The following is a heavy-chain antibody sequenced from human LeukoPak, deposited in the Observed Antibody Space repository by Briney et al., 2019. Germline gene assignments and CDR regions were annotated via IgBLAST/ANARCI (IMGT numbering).Heavy chain of an antibody. D-gene: IGHD1-26*01. CDR1: GYIFTSYW. V-gene: IGHV5-51*01. Sequence: GESLKISCKCAGYIFTSYWIGWVRQMPGKVLELMGIIYPGDSDTRYSPSFQGQVTISADKSISTDYLQGSSLNASDTAMYYRANIIVGATTKAFHVWGQGTMVTVPS. J-gene: IGHJ3*01. CDR2: IYPGDSDT. CDR3: ANIIVGATTKAFHV.